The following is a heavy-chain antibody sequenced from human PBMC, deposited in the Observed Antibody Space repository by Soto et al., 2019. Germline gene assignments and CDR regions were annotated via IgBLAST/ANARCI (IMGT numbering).Heavy chain of an antibody. Sequence: GGSLRLSCAASGFTFSSYGMHWVRQAPGKGLEWVAVISYDGSNKYYADSVKGRFTISRDNSKNTLYLQMNSLRAEDTAVYYCAKDTDYYYMDVWGKGTTVTVSS. J-gene: IGHJ6*03. CDR1: GFTFSSYG. V-gene: IGHV3-30*18. CDR2: ISYDGSNK. CDR3: AKDTDYYYMDV.